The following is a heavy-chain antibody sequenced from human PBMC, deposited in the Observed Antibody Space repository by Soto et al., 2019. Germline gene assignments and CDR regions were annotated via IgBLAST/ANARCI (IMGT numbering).Heavy chain of an antibody. CDR1: GYTFTGHY. D-gene: IGHD2-2*01. V-gene: IGHV1-2*02. J-gene: IGHJ5*02. CDR2: INPKSGDT. CDR3: TKGLESHLLSWFDP. Sequence: EASVKVSCKASGYTFTGHYVYWVRQAPGQGLEWMGWINPKSGDTHYAQKFQGRVTMTRDTSISTAYMAMSGLRSDDTAIYYCTKGLESHLLSWFDPWGQGTQVTVSS.